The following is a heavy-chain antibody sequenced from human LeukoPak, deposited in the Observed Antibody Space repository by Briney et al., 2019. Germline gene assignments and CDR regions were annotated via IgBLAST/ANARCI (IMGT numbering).Heavy chain of an antibody. D-gene: IGHD5-24*01. Sequence: SETLSLTCTVSGGSISNFYWTWIRQPPGKGLEWIGYIYYSGSTIYNPSLNSRVTISLDTSKNQFSLMLRSLTAADTAVYYCARLGDGDNLRYFDYWGQGTLVTVSS. CDR1: GGSISNFY. J-gene: IGHJ4*02. CDR2: IYYSGST. CDR3: ARLGDGDNLRYFDY. V-gene: IGHV4-59*08.